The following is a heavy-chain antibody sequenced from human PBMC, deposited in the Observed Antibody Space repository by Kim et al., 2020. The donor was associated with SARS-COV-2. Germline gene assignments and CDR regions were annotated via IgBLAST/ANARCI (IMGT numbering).Heavy chain of an antibody. J-gene: IGHJ3*02. CDR1: RGSISNYY. V-gene: IGHV4-59*01. D-gene: IGHD2-8*01. Sequence: SETLSLTCTVSRGSISNYYWSWVRQPPGKGLEWIGYVFYSGSTNYNPSLKSRVTISVDTSKNLFSLKVTSVTAADTAVYYCARDLGYCTTITCHAAGAFDIWGQGTMVTVSS. CDR2: VFYSGST. CDR3: ARDLGYCTTITCHAAGAFDI.